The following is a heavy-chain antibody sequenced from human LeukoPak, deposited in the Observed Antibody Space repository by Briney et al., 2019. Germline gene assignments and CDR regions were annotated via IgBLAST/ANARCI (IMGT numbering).Heavy chain of an antibody. CDR2: IKQDGSEK. CDR3: ARVAQQLARPDAFDI. V-gene: IGHV3-7*04. Sequence: GGSLRLSCAASGFTFSSYWMSWVRQAPGKGLEWVANIKQDGSEKYYVDSVKGRFTISRDNAKNSLYLQMNSLRAEDTAVYYCARVAQQLARPDAFDIWGQGTMVTVSS. D-gene: IGHD6-6*01. J-gene: IGHJ3*02. CDR1: GFTFSSYW.